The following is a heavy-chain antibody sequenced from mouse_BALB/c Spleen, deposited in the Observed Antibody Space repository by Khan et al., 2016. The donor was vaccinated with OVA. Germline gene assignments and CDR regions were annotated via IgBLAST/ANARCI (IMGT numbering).Heavy chain of an antibody. J-gene: IGHJ3*01. CDR1: GYTFTSYT. D-gene: IGHD2-14*01. CDR3: VREGAYYRSDGWFAY. V-gene: IGHV1-4*01. CDR2: INPSNNYT. Sequence: QVQLKQSGAELARPGASVKMSCKASGYTFTSYTMHWVRQRPGQALEWIGHINPSNNYTNYNQNFKDKAALIVDKSSSTAYMQLSSLISEDSAVYYCVREGAYYRSDGWFAYWGQGTLVTVSA.